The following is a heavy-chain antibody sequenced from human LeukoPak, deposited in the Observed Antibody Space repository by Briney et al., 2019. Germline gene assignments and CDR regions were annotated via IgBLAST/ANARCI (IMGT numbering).Heavy chain of an antibody. CDR3: ARGSAWLQLGNYFDY. J-gene: IGHJ4*02. CDR1: GGSVRNYY. D-gene: IGHD5-24*01. CDR2: VYYTGSS. V-gene: IGHV4-59*02. Sequence: PSETLSLTCSVSGGSVRNYYWNWIRQPPGKGLEWIGYVYYTGSSNSDPSLKSRVTMFVDTSKNQLSLKLSSVTAADTAVYYCARGSAWLQLGNYFDYWGQGTLVTVSS.